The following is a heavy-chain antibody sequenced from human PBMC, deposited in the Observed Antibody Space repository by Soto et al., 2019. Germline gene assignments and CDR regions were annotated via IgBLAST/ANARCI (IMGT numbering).Heavy chain of an antibody. CDR3: ARRSCSSSPCYYYSLDV. CDR2: ISHSGST. Sequence: LCGGSISSDGYSWSWIRQPPGKGLEWIGFISHSGSTYYNPSLKTRITISIDRSKNHFSLKLSSVTAADTAVYYCARRSCSSSPCYYYSLDVWGQGTTVTVSS. J-gene: IGHJ6*02. D-gene: IGHD2-2*01. V-gene: IGHV4-30-2*01. CDR1: GGSISSDGYS.